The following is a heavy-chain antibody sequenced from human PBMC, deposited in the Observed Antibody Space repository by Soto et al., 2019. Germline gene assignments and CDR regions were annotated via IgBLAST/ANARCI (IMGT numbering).Heavy chain of an antibody. CDR3: ARDSYLGAVAVAGTGDFDY. V-gene: IGHV1-18*01. D-gene: IGHD6-19*01. CDR1: GYTFTSYG. J-gene: IGHJ4*02. Sequence: QVQLVQSGAEVKQPGASVKVSCKASGYTFTSYGISWVRQAPGQGLEWMGWISAYNGNTNYAQKLQGRVTMTTDTSTSTAYMELRRLRSDDTAVYYCARDSYLGAVAVAGTGDFDYWGQGTLVTVSS. CDR2: ISAYNGNT.